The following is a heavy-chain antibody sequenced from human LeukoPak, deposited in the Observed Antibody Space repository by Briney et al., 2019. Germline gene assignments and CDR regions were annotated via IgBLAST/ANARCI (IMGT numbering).Heavy chain of an antibody. V-gene: IGHV3-21*01. D-gene: IGHD3-16*01. CDR1: GFTFSDYD. CDR2: ISGLSSYT. CDR3: GRAFPPLRTSSAGDL. J-gene: IGHJ4*02. Sequence: GGSLRLSCSASGFTFSDYDMNWVRQATGKGLEWVSSISGLSSYTYYGESVKGRFSISRDNAKNSLYLQMNSLGAEDTATYYCGRAFPPLRTSSAGDLWGQGILVTLS.